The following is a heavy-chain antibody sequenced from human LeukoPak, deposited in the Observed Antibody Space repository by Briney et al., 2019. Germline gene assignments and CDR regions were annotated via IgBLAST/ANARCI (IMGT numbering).Heavy chain of an antibody. J-gene: IGHJ4*02. CDR1: GGSFSGYY. CDR2: INHSGST. V-gene: IGHV4-34*01. D-gene: IGHD1-26*01. CDR3: ARGRTSGSYVADXXXFDY. Sequence: PSETLSLTCAVYGGSFSGYYWSWIRQPPGKGLEWIGEINHSGSTNYNPSLKSRVTISVDTSKNQFSLKLSSVTAADTAVYYCARGRTSGSYVADXXXFDYWGQGTLVTVSS.